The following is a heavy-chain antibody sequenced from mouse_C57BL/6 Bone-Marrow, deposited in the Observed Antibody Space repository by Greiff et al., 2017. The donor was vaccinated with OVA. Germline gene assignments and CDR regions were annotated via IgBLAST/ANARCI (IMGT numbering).Heavy chain of an antibody. J-gene: IGHJ4*01. CDR2: IHPNSGST. CDR3: ANHIYYYGSGVMDY. Sequence: VKLQQPGAELVKPGASVKLSCKASGYTFTSYWMHWVKQRPGQGLEWIGMIHPNSGSTNYNEKFKSKATLTVDKSSSTAYMQLSSLTSEDSAVYYCANHIYYYGSGVMDYWGQGTSVTVSS. D-gene: IGHD1-1*01. CDR1: GYTFTSYW. V-gene: IGHV1-64*01.